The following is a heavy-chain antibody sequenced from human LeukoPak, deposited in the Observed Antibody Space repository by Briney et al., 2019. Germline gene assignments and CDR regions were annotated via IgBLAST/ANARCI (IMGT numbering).Heavy chain of an antibody. D-gene: IGHD5-18*01. V-gene: IGHV3-21*01. Sequence: GGSLRLSCAASGFTFSSYSMNWVSQAPGKGLEWVSSISAISNYVYYADSVKGRFTISRDNAKNSLYLQMNSLRAEDTAVYYCARDTSGYTLDDWSQGTLVTVSS. CDR2: ISAISNYV. CDR3: ARDTSGYTLDD. J-gene: IGHJ4*02. CDR1: GFTFSSYS.